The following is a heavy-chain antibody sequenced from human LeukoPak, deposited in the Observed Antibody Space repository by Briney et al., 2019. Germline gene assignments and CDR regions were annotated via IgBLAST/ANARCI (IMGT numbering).Heavy chain of an antibody. J-gene: IGHJ4*02. V-gene: IGHV3-23*01. Sequence: GGSLRLSCAASGFRFGSYSMSWVRQTPERGLEWVAGILGSDGSTYYADSVKGRFTISRDTSKNTLYLQMNSLRAEDTAVYFCGPRPPPNQIYPPWNYGAQETLVTVSS. CDR1: GFRFGSYS. CDR2: ILGSDGST. CDR3: GPRPPPNQIYPPWNY. D-gene: IGHD3-16*01.